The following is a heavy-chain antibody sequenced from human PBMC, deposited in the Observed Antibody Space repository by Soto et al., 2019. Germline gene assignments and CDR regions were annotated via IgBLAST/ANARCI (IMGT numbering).Heavy chain of an antibody. Sequence: XGVLAIDFGDSGFTFSSYTLNWVRRAPGKGLEWVATSSDRRTGNTHYSDSVRGRFTLSRDYSRNILFLQMDSLRADDTALYYCTTWLTAQFDYWGRGTKFTVS. CDR1: GFTFSSYT. CDR3: TTWLTAQFDY. D-gene: IGHD2-21*02. CDR2: SSDRRTGNT. J-gene: IGHJ4*02. V-gene: IGHV3-23*01.